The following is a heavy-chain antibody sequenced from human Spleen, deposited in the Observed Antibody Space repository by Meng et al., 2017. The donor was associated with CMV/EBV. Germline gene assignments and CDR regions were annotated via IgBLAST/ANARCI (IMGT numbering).Heavy chain of an antibody. CDR1: GGTFGNYP. D-gene: IGHD1-26*01. Sequence: SVKVSCKASGGTFGNYPISWVRQAPGQGLEWMGRIIPILDIPNYAQTLQGRVTITADKSTSTAYMELSSLRSDDTAAYYCAKDGTAYGGSYHDFWGQGTLVTSPQ. CDR2: IIPILDIP. CDR3: AKDGTAYGGSYHDF. V-gene: IGHV1-69*02. J-gene: IGHJ4*02.